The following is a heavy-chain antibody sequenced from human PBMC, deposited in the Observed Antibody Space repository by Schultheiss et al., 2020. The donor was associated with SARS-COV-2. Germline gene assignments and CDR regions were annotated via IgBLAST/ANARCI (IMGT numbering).Heavy chain of an antibody. CDR3: ARDRQWLGYYYYGMDV. CDR1: GFTVSSNY. D-gene: IGHD6-19*01. Sequence: GGSLRLSCAASGFTVSSNYMSWVRQAPGKGLEWVSVIYSGGSTYYADSVEGRFTISRDNSKNTLYLQMNSLRAEDSAVYYCARDRQWLGYYYYGMDVWGQGTTVTVSS. J-gene: IGHJ6*02. CDR2: IYSGGST. V-gene: IGHV3-53*01.